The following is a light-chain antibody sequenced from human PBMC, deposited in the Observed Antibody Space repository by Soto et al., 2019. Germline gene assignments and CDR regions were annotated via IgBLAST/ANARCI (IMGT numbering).Light chain of an antibody. CDR1: ETISTY. Sequence: DIPMTQSPSSLSAYVGDRVTITCRASETISTYLHWYQQKPGKAPKVLISNASRLQSGVPSRFSGSGSGTDFTLNIRGLQPEDSATYFCQQSYTVPPTFGQGTKVEIK. CDR2: NAS. CDR3: QQSYTVPPT. J-gene: IGKJ1*01. V-gene: IGKV1-39*01.